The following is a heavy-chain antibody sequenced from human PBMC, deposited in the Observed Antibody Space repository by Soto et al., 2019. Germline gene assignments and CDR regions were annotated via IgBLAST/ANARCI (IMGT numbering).Heavy chain of an antibody. CDR2: ISTSDGTI. J-gene: IGHJ4*02. D-gene: IGHD4-17*01. CDR3: ARTTMNALDY. Sequence: QVQLVESGGGLVKPGGSLRLSCAASGFTFSDYYMSWIRQAPGKGLEWISYISTSDGTIYYVDSVKGRFTISRDNAKNSLYLQMSSLRAEDTAVYYCARTTMNALDYWGPGTPVTVSS. V-gene: IGHV3-11*01. CDR1: GFTFSDYY.